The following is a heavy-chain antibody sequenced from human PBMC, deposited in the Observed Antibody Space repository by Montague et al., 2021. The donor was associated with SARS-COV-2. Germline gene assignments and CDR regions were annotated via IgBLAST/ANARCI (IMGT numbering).Heavy chain of an antibody. J-gene: IGHJ3*02. CDR1: GDSVAVVEVR. V-gene: IGHV6-1*01. CDR2: SCFMPERNN. D-gene: IGHD6-13*01. CDR3: ARDSRNCYGPIGFDI. Sequence: CAISGDSVAVVEVRCRSDEHTPELQLRRLVVSCFMPERNNEFAESVKSRISINADTSKNKVSLQLKYVTPEDTAMYYCARDSRNCYGPIGFDIWGQGTVVTVS.